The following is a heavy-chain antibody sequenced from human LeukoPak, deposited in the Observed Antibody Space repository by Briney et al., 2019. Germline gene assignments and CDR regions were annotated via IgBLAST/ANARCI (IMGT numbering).Heavy chain of an antibody. V-gene: IGHV4-59*01. CDR3: ARGLYDSSGYLVDY. D-gene: IGHD3-22*01. CDR2: IYYSGST. CDR1: DGSISSYY. Sequence: SETLSLTCTVSDGSISSYYWSWIRQPPGKGLEWIGYIYYSGSTNYNPSLKSRVTISVDTSKNQFSLKLSSVTAADTAVYYCARGLYDSSGYLVDYWGQGTLVTVSS. J-gene: IGHJ4*02.